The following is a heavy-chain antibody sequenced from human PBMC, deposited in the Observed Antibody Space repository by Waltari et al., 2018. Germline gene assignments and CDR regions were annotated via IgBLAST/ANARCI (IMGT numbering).Heavy chain of an antibody. J-gene: IGHJ3*02. CDR1: GGSISSHY. CDR2: IYYSGST. CDR3: ARMYYDFWSGYLDAFDI. V-gene: IGHV4-59*11. D-gene: IGHD3-3*01. Sequence: QVQLQESGPGLVKPSETLSLTCTVSGGSISSHYWRWIRQPPGKGLEWIGYIYYSGSTNYNPSLKSRVTISVDTSKNQFSLKLSSVTAADTAVYYCARMYYDFWSGYLDAFDIWGQGTMVTVSS.